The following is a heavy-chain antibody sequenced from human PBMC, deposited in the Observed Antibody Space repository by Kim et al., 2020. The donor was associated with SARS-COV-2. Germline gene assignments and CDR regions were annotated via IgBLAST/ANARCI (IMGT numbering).Heavy chain of an antibody. J-gene: IGHJ2*01. D-gene: IGHD6-13*01. Sequence: LSLTCATSGFTFSSYSMNWVRQAPGKGLEWLSFITSSGSPIYYADSVRGRLTIARDNPKRSLYLQMDSLRDDDTAVYYCARSKTVVAAAGTGNWYFD. CDR1: GFTFSSYS. CDR2: ITSSGSPI. V-gene: IGHV3-48*02. CDR3: ARSKTVVAAAGTGNWYFD.